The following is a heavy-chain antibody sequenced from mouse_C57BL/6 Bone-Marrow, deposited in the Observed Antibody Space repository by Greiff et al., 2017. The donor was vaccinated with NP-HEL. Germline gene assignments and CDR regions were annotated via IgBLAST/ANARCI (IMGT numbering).Heavy chain of an antibody. CDR3: AIYYGYDEGFAY. CDR2: IYPGDGDT. Sequence: QVQLKESGPELVKPGASVKISCKASGYAFSSSWMNWVKQRPGKGLEWIGRIYPGDGDTNYNGKFKGKATLTADKSSSTAYMQLSSLTSEDSAVYFCAIYYGYDEGFAYWGQGTLVTVSA. D-gene: IGHD2-2*01. J-gene: IGHJ3*01. CDR1: GYAFSSSW. V-gene: IGHV1-82*01.